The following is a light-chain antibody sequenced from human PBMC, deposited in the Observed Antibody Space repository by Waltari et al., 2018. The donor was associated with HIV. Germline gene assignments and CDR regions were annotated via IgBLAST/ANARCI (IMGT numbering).Light chain of an antibody. Sequence: YELTQPPSMSVSPGQTAKITCSGDVLAKQYAYWYQQKPGQAPVLVMSKDTDRPSEIPERFSGSSSGTTVTLTISGVQAEDEADYHCQSSDDSRPWIFGGGTKMTVL. V-gene: IGLV3-25*03. CDR1: VLAKQY. CDR3: QSSDDSRPWI. CDR2: KDT. J-gene: IGLJ2*01.